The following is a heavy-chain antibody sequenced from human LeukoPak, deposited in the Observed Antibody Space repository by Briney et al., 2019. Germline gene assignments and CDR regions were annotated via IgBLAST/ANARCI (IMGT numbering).Heavy chain of an antibody. Sequence: SETLSLTCTVSGGSISSYYWSWIRQHPGQGLEWIGYIGYSGDTYYDPSLRSRATISIDTSKNQFSLRLSSVTAADTAMYYCARGEAATTNPRFGHWGQGALVTVSA. V-gene: IGHV4-59*06. CDR1: GGSISSYY. D-gene: IGHD5-24*01. CDR3: ARGEAATTNPRFGH. J-gene: IGHJ4*02. CDR2: IGYSGDT.